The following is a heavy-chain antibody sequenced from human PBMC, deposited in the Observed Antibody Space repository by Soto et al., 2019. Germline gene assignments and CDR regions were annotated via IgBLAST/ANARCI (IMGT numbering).Heavy chain of an antibody. CDR2: ISGYNGNA. J-gene: IGHJ3*02. Sequence: QVQLVQSGAEVKEPGASLKVSCKSSGYTFSNYGISWVRQAPGQGLEWMGWISGYNGNANYAQKVQGRVTMTRDASTNTAHLELETLRSAATAVYYCARDQIRDLVVAHSTILDALDIWGQRTMVIVS. CDR1: GYTFSNYG. D-gene: IGHD2-2*01. CDR3: ARDQIRDLVVAHSTILDALDI. V-gene: IGHV1-18*01.